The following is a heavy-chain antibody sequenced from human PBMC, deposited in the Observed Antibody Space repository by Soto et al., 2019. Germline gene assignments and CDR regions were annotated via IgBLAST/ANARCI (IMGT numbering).Heavy chain of an antibody. CDR2: IYYSGST. Sequence: PSETLSLTCTVSGGSFDITSSYWAWVRQPPEKGLEWIAYIYYSGSTYYNPSLKSRITISVDTSTNQLSLRLSSVTAADTAVYYCATVPIVGTKPYYFDSWGQGTLVTVSS. D-gene: IGHD1-1*01. CDR3: ATVPIVGTKPYYFDS. CDR1: GGSFDITSSY. V-gene: IGHV4-39*02. J-gene: IGHJ4*02.